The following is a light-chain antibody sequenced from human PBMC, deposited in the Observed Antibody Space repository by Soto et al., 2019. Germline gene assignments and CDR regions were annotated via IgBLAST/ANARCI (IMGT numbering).Light chain of an antibody. J-gene: IGKJ2*01. CDR1: QSVSTW. Sequence: IQMTQSPSTLSASVGDRITITCRASQSVSTWLAWYQQKPGRVPKLLIYDASTLESGVPSTFGGSGSGTEITLTINSLQPEDFATYFCQQYNSFPYTFGQGTKLEI. V-gene: IGKV1-5*01. CDR3: QQYNSFPYT. CDR2: DAS.